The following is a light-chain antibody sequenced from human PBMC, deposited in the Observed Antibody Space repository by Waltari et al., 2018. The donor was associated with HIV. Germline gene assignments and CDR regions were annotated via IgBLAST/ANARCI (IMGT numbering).Light chain of an antibody. V-gene: IGLV2-14*01. CDR2: EGP. CDR1: SSDVGGYNY. J-gene: IGLJ2*01. Sequence: QSALTQPASVSGSPGQSITISCTGTSSDVGGYNYVSWYQQYPDKAPKLRIYEGPNRPSGISDRFSGTKSGDTASLTISGLQAEYDAHYYCCSYTRNTTRIFGGGTHLTVL. CDR3: CSYTRNTTRI.